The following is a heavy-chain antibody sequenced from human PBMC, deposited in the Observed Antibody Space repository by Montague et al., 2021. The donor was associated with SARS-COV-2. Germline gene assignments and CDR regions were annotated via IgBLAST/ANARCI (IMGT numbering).Heavy chain of an antibody. J-gene: IGHJ5*02. CDR2: IYYSGST. CDR3: ASHGCSSGRHRSGFDP. CDR1: GGAMSSYY. Sequence: SETLSLTCTVSGGAMSSYYWSWIRQPPGGGLEWIGYIYYSGSTNYNTSLKSRVTISVDTSKNQFSLKLSSVTAADTAAYYCASHGCSSGRHRSGFDPWGQGTLVTVSS. V-gene: IGHV4-59*08. D-gene: IGHD6-19*01.